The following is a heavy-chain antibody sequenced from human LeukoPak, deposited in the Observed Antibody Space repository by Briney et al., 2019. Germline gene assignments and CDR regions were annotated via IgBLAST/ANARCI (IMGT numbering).Heavy chain of an antibody. V-gene: IGHV3-43*02. CDR2: ISGDGVST. CDR3: ARESGKFDY. Sequence: GGSLRLSCAASGFTFDDYAMHWVRQAPGKGLEWVSLISGDGVSTYFADSVKGRFTISRDNSKNSLYLQMNSLRTGDTALYYCARESGKFDYWGQGTLVAVSS. CDR1: GFTFDDYA. J-gene: IGHJ4*02.